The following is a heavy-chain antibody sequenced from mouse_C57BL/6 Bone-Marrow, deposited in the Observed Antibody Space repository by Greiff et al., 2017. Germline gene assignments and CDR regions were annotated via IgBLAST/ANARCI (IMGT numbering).Heavy chain of an antibody. Sequence: EVMLVESEGGLVQPGSSMKLSCTASGFTFSDYYMAWVRQVPEKGLEWVANINYDGSSTYYLDSLKSRFIISRDNAKNILYLQMSSLKSEDTATYYCARDLYYGSSHYYAMDYWGQGTSVTVSS. CDR2: INYDGSST. V-gene: IGHV5-16*01. CDR1: GFTFSDYY. CDR3: ARDLYYGSSHYYAMDY. J-gene: IGHJ4*01. D-gene: IGHD1-1*01.